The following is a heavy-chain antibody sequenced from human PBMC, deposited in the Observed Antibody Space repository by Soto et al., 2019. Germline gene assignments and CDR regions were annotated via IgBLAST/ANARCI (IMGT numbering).Heavy chain of an antibody. D-gene: IGHD5-18*01. CDR3: AREGVAMDIPFDH. Sequence: SETLSLTCTVSGGSMSGSYWSWIRQCPGKGLEWIAFIYYTGSPEYNPSLKSRVTISVDTSKNQFSLKLSSVTAADTAVYYCAREGVAMDIPFDHWGQGTLVTVSS. CDR1: GGSMSGSY. J-gene: IGHJ4*02. CDR2: IYYTGSP. V-gene: IGHV4-59*12.